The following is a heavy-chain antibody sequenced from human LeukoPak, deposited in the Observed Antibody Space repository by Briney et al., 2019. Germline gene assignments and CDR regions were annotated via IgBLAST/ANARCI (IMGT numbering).Heavy chain of an antibody. V-gene: IGHV3-11*01. J-gene: IGHJ4*02. CDR3: AIDPEYSDR. CDR2: ITSSGDSK. CDR1: GFIFGDFY. Sequence: GGSLRLSCAGSGFIFGDFYMNWIRQAPGKGLEWISFITSSGDSKYYADSVKGRFTVFRDNAKNSLYLEMKSLRAEDTAVYFCAIDPEYSDRWGQGTPVTVSS. D-gene: IGHD4-17*01.